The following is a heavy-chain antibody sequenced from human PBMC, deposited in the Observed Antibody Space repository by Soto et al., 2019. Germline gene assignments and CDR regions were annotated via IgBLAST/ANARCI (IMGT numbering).Heavy chain of an antibody. J-gene: IGHJ4*02. CDR2: IYPGDSET. CDR3: ARYGANNLDY. V-gene: IGHV5-51*01. Sequence: EALNISCKGSGYSFTSYWIGWVRQMPGKGLEWVGIIYPGDSETRYSPSFQGQVTISADKSISTAYLHWSSLKASDTAMYYCARYGANNLDYWGQGTVVTVSS. D-gene: IGHD4-17*01. CDR1: GYSFTSYW.